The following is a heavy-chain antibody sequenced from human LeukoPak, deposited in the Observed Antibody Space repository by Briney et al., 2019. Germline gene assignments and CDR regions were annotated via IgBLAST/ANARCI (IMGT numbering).Heavy chain of an antibody. CDR3: ASDGIAVDRGIGYFDY. D-gene: IGHD6-13*01. Sequence: GGSLRLSCAASGFTFRSYGMHWVRQAPGKGLEWVAVIWYDGSNKYYADSVKGRFTISRDNSENTLYLQMNSRRAEDTALYYCASDGIAVDRGIGYFDYWGQGTLVTVSS. V-gene: IGHV3-33*01. J-gene: IGHJ4*02. CDR1: GFTFRSYG. CDR2: IWYDGSNK.